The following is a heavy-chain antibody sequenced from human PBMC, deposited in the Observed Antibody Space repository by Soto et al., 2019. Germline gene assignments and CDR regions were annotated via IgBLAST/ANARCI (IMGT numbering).Heavy chain of an antibody. CDR2: VSPIFGTA. V-gene: IGHV1-69*01. J-gene: IGHJ5*02. CDR1: RGTFSSYS. CDR3: TKGDFDTTGWFDP. Sequence: LVQSGAEVRKPGSSVKVSCKAPRGTFSSYSINWVRQAPGQGLVWVGGVSPIFGTANYAQRFQARVTITADESTSTAYMELRSLTSDDTAVYYCTKGDFDTTGWFDPWGQGTLVTVSS. D-gene: IGHD4-4*01.